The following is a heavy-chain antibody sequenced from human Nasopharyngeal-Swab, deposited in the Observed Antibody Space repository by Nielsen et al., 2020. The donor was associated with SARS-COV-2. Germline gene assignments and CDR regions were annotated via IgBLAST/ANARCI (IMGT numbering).Heavy chain of an antibody. CDR3: ARERGTTGFGYFDL. CDR2: ISAYNGNT. D-gene: IGHD1-7*01. V-gene: IGHV1-18*01. Sequence: SVKVSCKASGYTFTSYGISWVRQAPGQGLEWMGWISAYNGNTNYAQKLQGRVTMTTDTSTSTAYMELRSLRSDDTAVYYCARERGTTGFGYFDLWGRGTLVTVSS. J-gene: IGHJ2*01. CDR1: GYTFTSYG.